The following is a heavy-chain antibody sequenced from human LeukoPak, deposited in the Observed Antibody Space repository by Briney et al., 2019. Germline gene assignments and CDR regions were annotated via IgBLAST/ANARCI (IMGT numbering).Heavy chain of an antibody. CDR1: GFTFSDYY. D-gene: IGHD2-8*01. Sequence: GGSLRLSCTASGFTFSDYYMTWIRQAPGKGLEWLSHISSTASSISYANSVKGRFTISRDNAKDSLYLEMNSLRVEDTAVYYCARSGILYALDNWGQGTLGTVSS. CDR3: ARSGILYALDN. V-gene: IGHV3-11*04. J-gene: IGHJ4*02. CDR2: ISSTASSI.